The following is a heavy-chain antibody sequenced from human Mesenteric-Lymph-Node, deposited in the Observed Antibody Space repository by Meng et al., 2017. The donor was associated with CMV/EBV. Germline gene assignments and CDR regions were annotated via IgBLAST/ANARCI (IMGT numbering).Heavy chain of an antibody. CDR1: GFTVSSYW. Sequence: ASGFTVSSYWMHLVRQAPGKGLVWDSRINSDGSSTSYADSVKGRFTISRDNAKNTLYLQMNSLRAEDTAVYYGARDPYCSSTSCDPLWGQGTLVTVSS. V-gene: IGHV3-74*01. D-gene: IGHD2-2*01. CDR3: ARDPYCSSTSCDPL. CDR2: INSDGSST. J-gene: IGHJ4*02.